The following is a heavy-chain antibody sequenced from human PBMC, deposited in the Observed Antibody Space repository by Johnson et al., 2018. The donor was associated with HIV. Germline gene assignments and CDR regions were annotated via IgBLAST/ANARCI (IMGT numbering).Heavy chain of an antibody. J-gene: IGHJ3*02. V-gene: IGHV3-30*19. CDR2: ISYDVSNK. Sequence: VQLVESGGGVVQPGRSLRLSCAASGFTFSSYGMHWVRQAPGKGLEWVAVISYDVSNKYYADSVKGRFTISRDNSKNTLYLQMNSLRAEDTAVYYCAKDGDVYGYSSSNDIWGQGTMVTVSS. CDR3: AKDGDVYGYSSSNDI. D-gene: IGHD6-13*01. CDR1: GFTFSSYG.